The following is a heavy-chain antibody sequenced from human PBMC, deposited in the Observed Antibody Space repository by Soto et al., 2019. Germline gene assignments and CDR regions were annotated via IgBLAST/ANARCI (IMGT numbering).Heavy chain of an antibody. Sequence: PSETLSLTCTVSGYAIRSGDYWGWIRQPPGKGREWIGSIYHSGSTYYNPSLKSRVTISVDTSKNQFSLKLSSVTAADTAVYYCAREIEGCSGGSCYPGYNWFDPWGQGTLVTVSS. V-gene: IGHV4-38-2*02. CDR3: AREIEGCSGGSCYPGYNWFDP. CDR2: IYHSGST. J-gene: IGHJ5*02. D-gene: IGHD2-15*01. CDR1: GYAIRSGDY.